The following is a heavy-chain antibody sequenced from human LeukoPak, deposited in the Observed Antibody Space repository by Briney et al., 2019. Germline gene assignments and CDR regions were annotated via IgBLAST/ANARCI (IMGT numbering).Heavy chain of an antibody. V-gene: IGHV4-59*01. CDR3: ARDYGSTRGAFDI. D-gene: IGHD2/OR15-2a*01. CDR2: IYYSGST. J-gene: IGHJ3*02. Sequence: PSETLSFTCPVTAGSLSSYYWSCIRKPPRKGLERIGYIYYSGSTNYNPSLRSRVTISVDTSKNQFSLKLSSVTAADTAVYYCARDYGSTRGAFDIWGQGTMVTVSS. CDR1: AGSLSSYY.